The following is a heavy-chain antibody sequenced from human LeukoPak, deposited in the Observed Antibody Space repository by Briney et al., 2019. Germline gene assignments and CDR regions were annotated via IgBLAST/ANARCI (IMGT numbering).Heavy chain of an antibody. D-gene: IGHD1-14*01. J-gene: IGHJ5*02. CDR3: TNLPGWFDP. CDR2: ISRSGDST. Sequence: GGSLRLSCAASGFTFNNYGMSWVRQAPGKGLQWVSAISRSGDSTYYADSVKGRFTISRDNSKNTLYLQINSLRAEDTAVYYCTNLPGWFDPWGQGALVTVSS. CDR1: GFTFNNYG. V-gene: IGHV3-23*01.